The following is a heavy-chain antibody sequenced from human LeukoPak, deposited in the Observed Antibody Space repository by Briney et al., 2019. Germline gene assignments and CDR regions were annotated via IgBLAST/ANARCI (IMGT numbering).Heavy chain of an antibody. V-gene: IGHV3-7*01. J-gene: IGHJ4*02. D-gene: IGHD5-12*01. CDR1: GFTFRSYW. Sequence: GGSLRLSCAASGFTFRSYWMSWVRQAPGKGLEWVANINQGGSVQYYMDSVKGRFTISRDDAKNSLYVQMNSLRDEDTAVYYCARVEYSGWNLEYWGQGTLVTVSS. CDR2: INQGGSVQ. CDR3: ARVEYSGWNLEY.